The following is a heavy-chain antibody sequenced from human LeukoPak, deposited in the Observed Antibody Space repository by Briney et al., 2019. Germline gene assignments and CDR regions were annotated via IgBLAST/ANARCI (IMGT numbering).Heavy chain of an antibody. CDR2: INGDGTIT. D-gene: IGHD3-16*02. V-gene: IGHV3-74*01. CDR1: GFNFSPYW. Sequence: GGSLRLSCAASGFNFSPYWMNWVRQASGTGLVWVSRINGDGTITTYADSVKGRFTISRDNAKNTLYLQMSSLRAEDTAVYYCGRVSTFGGTIGPLLDYWGQGALVTVSS. CDR3: GRVSTFGGTIGPLLDY. J-gene: IGHJ4*02.